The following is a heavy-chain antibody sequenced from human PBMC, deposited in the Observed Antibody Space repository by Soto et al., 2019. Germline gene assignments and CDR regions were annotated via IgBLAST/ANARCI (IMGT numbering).Heavy chain of an antibody. CDR3: ARIIVGATGVFDL. V-gene: IGHV1-2*02. J-gene: IGHJ4*02. D-gene: IGHD1-26*01. CDR2: VNPNSGGT. CDR1: GYTFSGYY. Sequence: ASVKVSCKASGYTFSGYYMHWVRQAPGQGLEWMGWVNPNSGGTKYAQRFQGRVTMTRDTSISTAYMELSRLRSDDTAMYHCARIIVGATGVFDLWGQGTMVTVSS.